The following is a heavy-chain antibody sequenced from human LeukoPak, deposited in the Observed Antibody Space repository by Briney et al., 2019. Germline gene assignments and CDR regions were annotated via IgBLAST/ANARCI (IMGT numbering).Heavy chain of an antibody. Sequence: PGGSLRLSCAASGFTFSSYAMSWVRQAPGKGLEWXXAISSSGGSTYYXDSVXGRFTISRDNSKNTLYLQMNSLRAEDTAVYYCAKDREGYSYGVDYWGQGTLVTVSS. CDR3: AKDREGYSYGVDY. CDR2: ISSSGGST. V-gene: IGHV3-23*01. D-gene: IGHD5-18*01. J-gene: IGHJ4*02. CDR1: GFTFSSYA.